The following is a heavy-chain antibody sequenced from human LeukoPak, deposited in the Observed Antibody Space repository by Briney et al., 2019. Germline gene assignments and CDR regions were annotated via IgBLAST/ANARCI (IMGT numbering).Heavy chain of an antibody. CDR3: AKDRIAVAGPPLDWFDP. CDR2: ISGSGGST. J-gene: IGHJ5*02. V-gene: IGHV3-23*01. Sequence: AGGSLRLSCAASGFTFSSYAMSWVRQAPGKGLEWVSAISGSGGSTYYADSVKGRFTISRDNSKNTLYLQMNSLRAEDTAVYYCAKDRIAVAGPPLDWFDPWGQGTLVIVSS. CDR1: GFTFSSYA. D-gene: IGHD6-19*01.